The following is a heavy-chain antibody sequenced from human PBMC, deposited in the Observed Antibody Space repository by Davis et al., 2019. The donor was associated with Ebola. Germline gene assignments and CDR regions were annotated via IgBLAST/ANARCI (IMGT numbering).Heavy chain of an antibody. J-gene: IGHJ6*04. CDR1: GGSISSSSYY. D-gene: IGHD2-8*01. Sequence: MPSETLSLTCTVSGGSISSSSYYWGWIRQPPGKGLEWIGSIYYSGSTYYNPSLKSRVTMSVDTSKNHFSLKLSSVTAADTAVYYCSCTLSPYYHGMDVWGKGTTVTVSS. CDR3: SCTLSPYYHGMDV. CDR2: IYYSGST. V-gene: IGHV4-39*07.